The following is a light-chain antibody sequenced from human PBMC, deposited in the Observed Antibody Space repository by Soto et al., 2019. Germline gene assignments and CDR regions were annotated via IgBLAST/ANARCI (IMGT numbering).Light chain of an antibody. CDR2: EVS. CDR3: CSYAGSSTYV. V-gene: IGLV2-23*02. CDR1: SSVVGSYNL. Sequence: SVLAPPASVSGSPGQAITISCPGNSSVVGSYNLVSWYQQHPGKAPKLMIYEVSKRPSGVSNRFSGSKSGNTASLTISGLQAEDEADYYCCSYAGSSTYVFGTGTKVTVL. J-gene: IGLJ1*01.